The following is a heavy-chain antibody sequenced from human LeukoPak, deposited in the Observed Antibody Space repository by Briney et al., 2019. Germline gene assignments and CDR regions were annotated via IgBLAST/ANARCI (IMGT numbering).Heavy chain of an antibody. D-gene: IGHD2-2*01. CDR3: ARRDCESSTSCPPVDP. CDR1: GGTFTFSSYA. CDR2: IIPIFGTA. Sequence: AVKVSCKSSGGTFTFSSYAFTWVRQAPGQGLEWMGRIIPIFGTANYAQKFQGRVTITTDESTSTAYMELSSLRSEDTAVYYCARRDCESSTSCPPVDPWGQGTLVTVSS. J-gene: IGHJ5*02. V-gene: IGHV1-69*05.